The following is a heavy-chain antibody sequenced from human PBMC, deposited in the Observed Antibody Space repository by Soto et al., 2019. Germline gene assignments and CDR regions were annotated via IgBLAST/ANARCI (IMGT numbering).Heavy chain of an antibody. CDR3: AREGYDILTGYSSLYYFDY. CDR2: ISSSGGTT. J-gene: IGHJ4*02. Sequence: PGGSLRLSCAASGFTFSSYAMSWVRQAPGKGLEWVSAISSSGGTTYYADSVKGRFTISRDNAKNSLYLQMNSLRAEDTAVYYCAREGYDILTGYSSLYYFDYWGQGTLVTVSS. V-gene: IGHV3-23*01. CDR1: GFTFSSYA. D-gene: IGHD3-9*01.